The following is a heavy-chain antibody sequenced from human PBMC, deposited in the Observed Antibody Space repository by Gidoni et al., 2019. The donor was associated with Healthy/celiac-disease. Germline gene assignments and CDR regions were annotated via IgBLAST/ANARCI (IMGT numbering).Heavy chain of an antibody. CDR2: IWYDGSNK. D-gene: IGHD1-26*01. CDR3: ARARGYIVGATGGWDYYYGMDV. V-gene: IGHV3-33*01. CDR1: GFTFSSYG. Sequence: QVQLVESGGGVVQPGRSLRLSCAASGFTFSSYGMHWFRQAPGKGLEWVAVIWYDGSNKYYADSVKGRFTISRDNSKNTLYLQMNSLRAEDTAVYYCARARGYIVGATGGWDYYYGMDVWGQGTTVTVSS. J-gene: IGHJ6*02.